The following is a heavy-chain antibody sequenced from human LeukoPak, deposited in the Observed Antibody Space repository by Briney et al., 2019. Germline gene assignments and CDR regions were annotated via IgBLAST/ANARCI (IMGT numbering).Heavy chain of an antibody. Sequence: SETLSLTCTVSGGSISSYYWSWIRQPPGKELEWIGYIYYSGSTNYNPSLKSRVTISVDTSKNQFSLKLSSVTAADTAVYYCARHGSSGWYKTNWFDPWGQGTLVTVSS. J-gene: IGHJ5*02. CDR1: GGSISSYY. D-gene: IGHD6-19*01. V-gene: IGHV4-59*08. CDR2: IYYSGST. CDR3: ARHGSSGWYKTNWFDP.